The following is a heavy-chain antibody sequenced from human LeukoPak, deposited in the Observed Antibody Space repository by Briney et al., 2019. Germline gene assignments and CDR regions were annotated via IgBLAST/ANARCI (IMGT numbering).Heavy chain of an antibody. J-gene: IGHJ6*04. V-gene: IGHV4-59*01. CDR3: ARNFPGRTEDV. CDR1: GGSISSYY. CDR2: IFNTGST. Sequence: PSETLSLTCTVSGGSISSYYWSWLRQPPGKGLEWIGYIFNTGSTNYNPSLKSRVIISVDTSKNQFSLKVYSVTAADTAVYYCARNFPGRTEDVWGKGTTVTVSS.